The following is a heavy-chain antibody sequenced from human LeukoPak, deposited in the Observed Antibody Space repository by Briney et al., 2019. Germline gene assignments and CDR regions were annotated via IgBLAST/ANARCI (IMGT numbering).Heavy chain of an antibody. CDR1: GFTFSDYY. CDR3: AKDLYGSGWTPDY. D-gene: IGHD6-19*01. Sequence: GGSLRLSCAASGFTFSDYYMSWIRQAPGKGLEWVAFIRFDGSVKYYADSVKGRFTISRDNSKNTLYLQMNNVRAEDTAVYYCAKDLYGSGWTPDYWGHGTLLTVSS. V-gene: IGHV3-30*02. J-gene: IGHJ4*01. CDR2: IRFDGSVK.